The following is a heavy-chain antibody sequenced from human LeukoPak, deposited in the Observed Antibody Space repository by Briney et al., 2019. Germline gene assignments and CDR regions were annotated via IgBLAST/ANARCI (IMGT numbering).Heavy chain of an antibody. Sequence: PSETLSLTCTVSGGSISSYYWSWIRQPPGKGLEWIGYIYYSGSTNYNPSLKSRVTISVDTSKNQFSLKLSSVTAADTAVYYCARDPTVPHDAFDIWGQGTIVTVSS. CDR1: GGSISSYY. J-gene: IGHJ3*02. V-gene: IGHV4-59*01. D-gene: IGHD4-17*01. CDR3: ARDPTVPHDAFDI. CDR2: IYYSGST.